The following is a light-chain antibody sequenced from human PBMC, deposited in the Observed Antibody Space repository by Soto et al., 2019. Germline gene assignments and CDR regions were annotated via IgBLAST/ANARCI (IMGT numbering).Light chain of an antibody. CDR3: QHYGSSPPWT. CDR1: QSVSSY. Sequence: EIVLTQSPATLSLSPGERATLSCRASQSVSSYLAWYQQKPGQAPRLLIYDASNRATGIPDRFSGSGSGTDFTLTISRLEPEDFAVYYCQHYGSSPPWTFGQGTKVEVK. V-gene: IGKV3-20*01. J-gene: IGKJ1*01. CDR2: DAS.